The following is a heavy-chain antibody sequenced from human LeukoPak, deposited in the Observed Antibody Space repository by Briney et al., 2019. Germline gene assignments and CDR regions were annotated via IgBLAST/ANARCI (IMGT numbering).Heavy chain of an antibody. CDR1: GFTFDDYG. Sequence: GGSLRLSCAASGFTFDDYGMSWVRHAPGKGLEWVSAINWNGGSTGYADSVKGRFTISRDNAKNSLYVQMNRLRAEDTALYYCARGYDSSGHQVDYWGQGTLVTVSS. J-gene: IGHJ4*02. D-gene: IGHD3-22*01. CDR2: INWNGGST. V-gene: IGHV3-20*04. CDR3: ARGYDSSGHQVDY.